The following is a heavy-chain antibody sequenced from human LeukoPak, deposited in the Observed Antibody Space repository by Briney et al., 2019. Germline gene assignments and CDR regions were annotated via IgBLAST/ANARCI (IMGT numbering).Heavy chain of an antibody. CDR1: GYSFTAFY. D-gene: IGHD3-22*01. CDR3: ARDGYYYDSIYFDY. V-gene: IGHV1-18*04. CDR2: ISAYNGNT. Sequence: ASVKVSCKTSGYSFTAFYIHWVRQAPGQGLEWMGWISAYNGNTNYAQKLQGRVTMTTDTSTSTAYMELRSLRSDDTAVYYCARDGYYYDSIYFDYWGQGTLVTVSS. J-gene: IGHJ4*02.